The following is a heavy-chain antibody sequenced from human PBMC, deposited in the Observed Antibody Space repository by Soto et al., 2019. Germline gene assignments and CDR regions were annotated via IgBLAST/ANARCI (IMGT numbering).Heavy chain of an antibody. CDR2: IYYSGTT. D-gene: IGHD2-8*02. J-gene: IGHJ5*02. Sequence: SETLSLTCTVSGGSIKSYYWSWIRQPPGKGLEWIGHIYYSGTTNYNPSLKSRITMSVDTSKNQFSLKLSSVTAADTAVYYCARAVETGGNWFDPWGQGTLVTVSS. CDR1: GGSIKSYY. CDR3: ARAVETGGNWFDP. V-gene: IGHV4-59*01.